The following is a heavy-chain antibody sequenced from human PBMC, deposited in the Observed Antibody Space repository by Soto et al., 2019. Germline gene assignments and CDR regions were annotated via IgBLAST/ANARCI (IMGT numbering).Heavy chain of an antibody. CDR2: IIPIVGTA. D-gene: IGHD5-18*01. Sequence: QVQLVQSGAEVKKPGSSVKVSCKASGGTFSSYAISWVRQAPGQGLEWMGGIIPIVGTANYAQKFQGRVTITADESTSTAYMELSSLRSEDTAVYYCARRNEMDTMNGYFDLWGRGTLVTVSS. V-gene: IGHV1-69*01. CDR3: ARRNEMDTMNGYFDL. J-gene: IGHJ2*01. CDR1: GGTFSSYA.